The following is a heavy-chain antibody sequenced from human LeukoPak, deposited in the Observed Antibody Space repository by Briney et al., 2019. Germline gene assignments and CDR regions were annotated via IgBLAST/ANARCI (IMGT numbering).Heavy chain of an antibody. CDR2: ISHGGST. J-gene: IGHJ4*02. D-gene: IGHD2-8*02. V-gene: IGHV4-4*02. Sequence: PSETLSLTCAVSGDSISSSNWWSWVRQPPGKGLDWIGEISHGGSTKYNPSLKNRVTISKDNSKNQFSLKLNSVTAADTAVYYCTRRGGWWSLDYWGQGALVTVSS. CDR1: GDSISSSNW. CDR3: TRRGGWWSLDY.